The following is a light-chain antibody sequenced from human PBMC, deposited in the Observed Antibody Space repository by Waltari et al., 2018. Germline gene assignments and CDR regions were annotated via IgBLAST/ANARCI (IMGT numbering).Light chain of an antibody. J-gene: IGLJ2*01. Sequence: QPALPHPASGSGPPGQSIPISCPGSGSDVGGYTLVSCSQQHPAKAPKLIIYEVDKRPSGVSDRFSGSKSGNTASLTVSGLQAEDEADYYCCSYAGSGNLGVIFGGGTKLTVL. CDR3: CSYAGSGNLGVI. CDR1: GSDVGGYTL. CDR2: EVD. V-gene: IGLV2-23*02.